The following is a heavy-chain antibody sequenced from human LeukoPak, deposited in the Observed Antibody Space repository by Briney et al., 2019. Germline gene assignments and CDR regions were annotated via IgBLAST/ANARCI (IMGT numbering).Heavy chain of an antibody. CDR3: TTDTWYSAGH. CDR1: GFIFSGSW. J-gene: IGHJ4*02. V-gene: IGHV3-7*03. Sequence: GGSLRLSCTASGFIFSGSWMAWIRQAPGKGLEWVAIIKKDGSEKYYVDSMKGRFAISRDNAKNSLFLQMNSLRAEDTAIYYCTTDTWYSAGHWGQGTLVTVSS. D-gene: IGHD2-15*01. CDR2: IKKDGSEK.